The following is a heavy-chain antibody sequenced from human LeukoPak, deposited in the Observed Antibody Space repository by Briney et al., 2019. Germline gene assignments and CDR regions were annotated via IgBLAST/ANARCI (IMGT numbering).Heavy chain of an antibody. Sequence: ASVKVSCKASGYSFTGYYIQWVRQAPGQGLEWLGRINPNSGDTNYAQKSRGRVTMTRDTPVSTVYMELTRLRSDDTAVYYCARVTNSGWYTDFWGQGTLITVSS. CDR2: INPNSGDT. V-gene: IGHV1-2*06. J-gene: IGHJ4*02. D-gene: IGHD6-19*01. CDR1: GYSFTGYY. CDR3: ARVTNSGWYTDF.